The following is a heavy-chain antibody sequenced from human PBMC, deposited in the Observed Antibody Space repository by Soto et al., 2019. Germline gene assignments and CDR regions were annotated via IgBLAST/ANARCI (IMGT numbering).Heavy chain of an antibody. D-gene: IGHD3-3*01. CDR2: TYYRSKWYN. J-gene: IGHJ6*02. CDR3: ASAYYDFWSGYYYYGMDV. Sequence: KQSQTLSLTCAISGDSVSSNSAAWNWIRQSPSRGLEWLGRTYYRSKWYNDYAVSVKSRITINPDTSKNQFSLQLNSVTPEDTAVYYCASAYYDFWSGYYYYGMDVWGQGTTVTVSS. CDR1: GDSVSSNSAA. V-gene: IGHV6-1*01.